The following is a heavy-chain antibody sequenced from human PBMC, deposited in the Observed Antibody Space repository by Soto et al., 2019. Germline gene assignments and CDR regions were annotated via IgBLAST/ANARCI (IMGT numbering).Heavy chain of an antibody. CDR1: GFTFSSYG. CDR3: AKIVVAAAGTGDY. Sequence: QVQLVESGGGVVQPGRSLRLSCAASGFTFSSYGMHWVRQAPGKGLEWVAVISYDGSNKYYADSVKGRFTISRDNSKNTLYLQMNSLRAEDTAVYYCAKIVVAAAGTGDYWGQGTLVTVSS. D-gene: IGHD6-13*01. CDR2: ISYDGSNK. V-gene: IGHV3-30*18. J-gene: IGHJ4*02.